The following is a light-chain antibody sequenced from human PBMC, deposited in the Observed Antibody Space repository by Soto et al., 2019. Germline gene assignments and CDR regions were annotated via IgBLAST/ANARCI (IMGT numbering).Light chain of an antibody. V-gene: IGKV1-39*01. J-gene: IGKJ5*01. CDR2: AAS. CDR1: QSISSY. CDR3: QQYNSYSST. Sequence: DIQMTQSPSSLSASVGDRVTITCRASQSISSYLNWYQQKPGKAPKLLIYAASSLQSGVPSRFSGSGSGTEFTLTISSLQPDDFATYYCQQYNSYSSTFGQGTLEIK.